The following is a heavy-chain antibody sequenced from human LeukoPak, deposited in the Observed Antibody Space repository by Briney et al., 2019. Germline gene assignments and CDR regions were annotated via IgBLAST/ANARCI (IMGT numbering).Heavy chain of an antibody. CDR1: GGSISSYY. CDR3: ARDSGHGSSN. D-gene: IGHD5-12*01. J-gene: IGHJ1*01. Sequence: PSETLSLTCTVSGGSISSYYWSWIRQSPGKGLEWIGYIYYSGTTNYSPSLTSRVTIFIDTSKTHFSLRLSSVTAADTAVYYCARDSGHGSSNWGQGTLVTVSS. V-gene: IGHV4-59*01. CDR2: IYYSGTT.